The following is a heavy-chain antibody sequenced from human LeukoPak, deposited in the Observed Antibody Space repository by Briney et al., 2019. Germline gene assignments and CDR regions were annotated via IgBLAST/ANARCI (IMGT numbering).Heavy chain of an antibody. V-gene: IGHV3-23*01. CDR2: ISGSGGST. Sequence: GSLRLSCSASGFTFSSYAMHWVRQAPGKGLEWVSAISGSGGSTYYADSVKGRFTISRDNSKNTLYLQMNSLRAEDTAVYYCAKDSSGWSFDYWGQGTLVTVSS. CDR3: AKDSSGWSFDY. CDR1: GFTFSSYA. J-gene: IGHJ4*02. D-gene: IGHD6-19*01.